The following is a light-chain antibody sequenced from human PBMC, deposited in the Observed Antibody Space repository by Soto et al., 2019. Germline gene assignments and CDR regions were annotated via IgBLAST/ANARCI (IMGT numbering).Light chain of an antibody. CDR1: QGISNY. J-gene: IGKJ1*01. CDR3: QKYNSAPPT. V-gene: IGKV1-27*01. CDR2: AAS. Sequence: DIQMTQSPSSLSASVGDRVTITCRASQGISNYLAWYQQKPGKVPKLLIYAASLLESGVPSRFSGSGSGTDFHITISSLQPEDVASYYCQKYNSAPPTFAQGTKVEIK.